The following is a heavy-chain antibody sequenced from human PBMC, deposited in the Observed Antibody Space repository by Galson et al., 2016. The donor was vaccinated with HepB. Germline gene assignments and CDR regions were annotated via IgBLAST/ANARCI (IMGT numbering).Heavy chain of an antibody. D-gene: IGHD6-13*01. Sequence: SVKVSCKASAFPFTISTIHWVRQAPGQGLEWMGWTNAGNGSTKYSQKFQDRVSIVRDTSARTAYMELSSLRFEDTAVYYCARDSGVSGADDYWGQGTLVIVSS. CDR1: AFPFTIST. J-gene: IGHJ4*02. V-gene: IGHV1-3*01. CDR3: ARDSGVSGADDY. CDR2: TNAGNGST.